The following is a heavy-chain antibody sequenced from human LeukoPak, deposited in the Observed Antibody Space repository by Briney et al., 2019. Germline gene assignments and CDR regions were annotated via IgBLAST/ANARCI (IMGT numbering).Heavy chain of an antibody. CDR2: INPNSGGT. D-gene: IGHD3-10*01. Sequence: GASVKVSCKASGYTFTGYYMHWVRQAPGQGLEWMGWINPNSGGTNYAQKFQGRVTMTRDTSISTAYMELSRLRSDDTAVYYCAGSGSYSSRYYYYYYMDVWGKGTTVTVSS. V-gene: IGHV1-2*02. CDR1: GYTFTGYY. CDR3: AGSGSYSSRYYYYYYMDV. J-gene: IGHJ6*03.